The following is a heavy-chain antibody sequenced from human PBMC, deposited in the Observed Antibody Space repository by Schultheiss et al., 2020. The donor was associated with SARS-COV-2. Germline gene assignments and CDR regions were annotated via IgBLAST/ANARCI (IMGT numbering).Heavy chain of an antibody. D-gene: IGHD3-10*01. CDR2: IWYDGSNK. J-gene: IGHJ6*02. Sequence: GGSLRLSCAASGFTFSSYGMHWVRQAPGKGLEWVAVIWYDGSNKYYADSVKGRFTISRDNSKNTLYLQMNSLRAEDTAVYYCARGGLWFREGMDVWGQGTTVTVSS. CDR1: GFTFSSYG. CDR3: ARGGLWFREGMDV. V-gene: IGHV3-33*01.